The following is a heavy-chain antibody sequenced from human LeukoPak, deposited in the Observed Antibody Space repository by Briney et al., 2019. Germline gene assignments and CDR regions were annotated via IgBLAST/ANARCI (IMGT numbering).Heavy chain of an antibody. CDR3: ARGMYYYDSSDIGGGYYFDY. CDR1: GFTFSSYA. CDR2: ISYHGSNK. J-gene: IGHJ4*02. Sequence: PGGSLRLSCAASGFTFSSYAMHWVRQAPGKGLEWVAVISYHGSNKYYADSVKGRFTISRDNSKKTVFLQMNSLRAEDTAVYYCARGMYYYDSSDIGGGYYFDYWGQGTLVTVSS. D-gene: IGHD3-22*01. V-gene: IGHV3-30-3*01.